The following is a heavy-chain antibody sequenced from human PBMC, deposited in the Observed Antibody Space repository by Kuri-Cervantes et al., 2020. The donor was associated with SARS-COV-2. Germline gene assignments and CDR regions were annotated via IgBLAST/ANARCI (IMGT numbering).Heavy chain of an antibody. CDR3: AKGVGATR. Sequence: GESLKISCAAPGFTFSSYAMSWVRQAPGKGLEWVSAISGSGGSTYYADSVKGRFTISRDNSKNTLYLQMNSLRAEDTAVYYCAKGVGATRWGQGTLVTVSS. CDR1: GFTFSSYA. V-gene: IGHV3-23*01. CDR2: ISGSGGST. J-gene: IGHJ4*02. D-gene: IGHD1-26*01.